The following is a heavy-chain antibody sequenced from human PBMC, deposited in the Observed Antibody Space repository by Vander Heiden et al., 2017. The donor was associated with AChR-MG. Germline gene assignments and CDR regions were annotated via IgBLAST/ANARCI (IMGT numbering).Heavy chain of an antibody. V-gene: IGHV3-23*01. CDR1: GFTFSSYA. CDR3: AKGRYSSGWYEGNYYYGMDV. J-gene: IGHJ6*02. CDR2: ISGSGGST. Sequence: EVQLLESGGGLVQPGGSLRLSCAASGFTFSSYAMSWVRQAPGKGLEWVSAISGSGGSTYYADSVKGRFTISRDNSKNTLYLQMNSLRAEDTAVYYCAKGRYSSGWYEGNYYYGMDVWGQGTTVTVSS. D-gene: IGHD6-19*01.